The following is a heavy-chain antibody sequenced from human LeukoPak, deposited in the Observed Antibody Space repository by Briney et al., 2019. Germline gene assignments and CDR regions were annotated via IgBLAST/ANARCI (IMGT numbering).Heavy chain of an antibody. D-gene: IGHD6-13*01. CDR3: AKENYPSSSWYPCGMDV. J-gene: IGHJ6*02. V-gene: IGHV4-31*03. CDR2: IYYDGST. CDR1: GGSIRSGGWY. Sequence: SETLSLTCTVSGGSIRSGGWYWSWIRQHPGKGLEWIGYIYYDGSTDYTPSLKSRVTISVDTSKNQFSLRLSSVTAADTAVYYCAKENYPSSSWYPCGMDVWGQGTTVTVSS.